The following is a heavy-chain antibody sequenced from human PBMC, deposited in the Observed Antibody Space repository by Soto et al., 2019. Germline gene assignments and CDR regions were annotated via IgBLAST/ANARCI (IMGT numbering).Heavy chain of an antibody. CDR3: EKEKDYDYVWGSYRHTSDY. CDR1: GFTFSSYA. V-gene: IGHV3-23*01. D-gene: IGHD3-16*02. J-gene: IGHJ4*02. Sequence: GSLRLSCAASGFTFSSYAMSWVRQAPGKGLEWVSAISGSGSTYYADSVKGRFTISRDNSKNTLYLQMNSLRAEETAVYYCEKEKDYDYVWGSYRHTSDYWGQGTLVTVSS. CDR2: ISGSGST.